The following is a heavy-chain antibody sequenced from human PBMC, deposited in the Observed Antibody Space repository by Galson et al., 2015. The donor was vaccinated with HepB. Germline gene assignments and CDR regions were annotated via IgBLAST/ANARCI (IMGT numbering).Heavy chain of an antibody. Sequence: SVKVSCKASGYIFTNYGISWVRQAPGQGLEWMGWISVYDGNTNYAQKFQGRVTLTTDTSTSTVYMELRSLRSDDTAVYYCARDYLATTRNWFGPWGQGTLVTVSS. J-gene: IGHJ5*02. CDR3: ARDYLATTRNWFGP. V-gene: IGHV1-18*01. CDR2: ISVYDGNT. D-gene: IGHD4-17*01. CDR1: GYIFTNYG.